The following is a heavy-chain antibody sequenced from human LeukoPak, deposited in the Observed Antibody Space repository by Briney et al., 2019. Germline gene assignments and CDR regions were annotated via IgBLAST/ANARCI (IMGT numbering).Heavy chain of an antibody. J-gene: IGHJ4*02. CDR3: ARDSAPIVGATRGRYFDY. V-gene: IGHV3-74*01. CDR2: VLSDGSRI. CDR1: GFTFTNYW. D-gene: IGHD1-26*01. Sequence: GGSLRLSCAASGFTFTNYWMHWVRQAPGKGLVWVSRVLSDGSRITYADSVKGRFTISRDNAKNSLYLQMNSLRAEDTAVYYCARDSAPIVGATRGRYFDYWGQGTLVTVSS.